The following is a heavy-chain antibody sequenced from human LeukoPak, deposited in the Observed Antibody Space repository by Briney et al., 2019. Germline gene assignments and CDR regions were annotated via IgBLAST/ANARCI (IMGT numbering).Heavy chain of an antibody. CDR2: IYYSGST. CDR1: GGSISSSSYY. D-gene: IGHD2-2*01. CDR3: AREPYCSSTSCSTPDAFDI. Sequence: PSETLSLTCTVSGGSISSSSYYWGWIRQPPGRGLEWIGSIYYSGSTNYNPSLKSRVTISVDTSKNQFSLKLSSVTAADTAVYYCAREPYCSSTSCSTPDAFDIWGQGTMVTVSS. V-gene: IGHV4-39*07. J-gene: IGHJ3*02.